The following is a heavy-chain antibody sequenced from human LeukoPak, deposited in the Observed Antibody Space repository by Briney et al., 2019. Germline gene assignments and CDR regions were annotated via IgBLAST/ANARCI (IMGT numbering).Heavy chain of an antibody. J-gene: IGHJ5*02. CDR1: GYTSSSYG. V-gene: IGHV1-18*01. D-gene: IGHD2-8*02. CDR2: ISGYNGKT. CDR3: AREGALHDTGDHYLSWFDP. Sequence: ASVKVSCKTSGYTSSSYGIAWVRQAPGQGLEWMGWISGYNGKTNYAENLQGRVTMTTDTSTSTGYMELRSLRSDDTAVYYCAREGALHDTGDHYLSWFDPWGQGTLVTVSS.